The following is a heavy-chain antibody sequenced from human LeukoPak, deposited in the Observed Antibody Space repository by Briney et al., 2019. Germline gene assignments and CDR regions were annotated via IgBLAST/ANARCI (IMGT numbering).Heavy chain of an antibody. CDR1: GGSISTYY. D-gene: IGHD3-10*01. Sequence: SETLSLTCSVSGGSISTYYWSWIRQPPGKGLEWIGYIYYSGSSNSNPSLKSRVTLLVDTSKNQFSLKLSSVTAADTAVYYCARHQSTLVRGVSNSFDIWGQGTMVTVSS. J-gene: IGHJ3*02. CDR3: ARHQSTLVRGVSNSFDI. CDR2: IYYSGSS. V-gene: IGHV4-59*08.